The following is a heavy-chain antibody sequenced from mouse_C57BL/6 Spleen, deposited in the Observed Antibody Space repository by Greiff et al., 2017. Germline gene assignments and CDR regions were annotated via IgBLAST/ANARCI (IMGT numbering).Heavy chain of an antibody. CDR3: ARRVLRSYYFDY. CDR2: IDPSDSYT. D-gene: IGHD1-1*01. CDR1: GYTFTSYW. V-gene: IGHV1-50*01. J-gene: IGHJ2*01. Sequence: VQLQQPGAELVKPGASVKLSCKASGYTFTSYWMQWVKQRPGQGLEWIGEIDPSDSYTNYNQKFKGKATLTVDTSSSTAYMQLSSLTSEDSAVYYCARRVLRSYYFDYWGQGTTLTVSS.